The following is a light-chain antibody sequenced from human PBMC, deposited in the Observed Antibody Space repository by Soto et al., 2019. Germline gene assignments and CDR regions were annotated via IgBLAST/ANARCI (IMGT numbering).Light chain of an antibody. J-gene: IGKJ1*01. CDR3: QQRSNWPPWT. CDR2: DAS. V-gene: IGKV3-11*01. Sequence: EIVMTQSPATLSVSPGERATLSCRASQSVSTDLAWYQQKPGQAPRLLIYDASNRATGIPVRFAGSGSGTDFTLTISSLEPEDFAVYYCQQRSNWPPWTFGQGTKVDTK. CDR1: QSVSTD.